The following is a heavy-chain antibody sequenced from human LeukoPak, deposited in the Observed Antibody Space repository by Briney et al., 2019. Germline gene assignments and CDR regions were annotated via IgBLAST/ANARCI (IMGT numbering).Heavy chain of an antibody. D-gene: IGHD3-9*01. Sequence: SETLSLTCSVSGGAIDNYYWSWIRQPPGKGLEWIGYIYYSGTTHYNPSFKSRVTMSVDTSKNEFSLKVNSVTAAETAMYYCARLPPYDILTGGTFDIWGQGTMVTVAS. CDR1: GGAIDNYY. V-gene: IGHV4-59*01. CDR3: ARLPPYDILTGGTFDI. J-gene: IGHJ3*02. CDR2: IYYSGTT.